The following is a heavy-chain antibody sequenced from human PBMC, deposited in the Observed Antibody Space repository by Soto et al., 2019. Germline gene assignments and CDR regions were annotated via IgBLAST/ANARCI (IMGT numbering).Heavy chain of an antibody. D-gene: IGHD5-12*01. CDR3: ARGQGGYPVTY. CDR2: IHYSGST. Sequence: QVQLQESGPGLVKPSQTLSLTCTVSGGSINSAGYYWSWIRQHPGKDLEWIGYIHYSGSTYYSPSLKSRITISVDTSQNQFSLKVTSVTAADTAVYYCARGQGGYPVTYWGQGTLVTVSS. J-gene: IGHJ4*02. V-gene: IGHV4-31*03. CDR1: GGSINSAGYY.